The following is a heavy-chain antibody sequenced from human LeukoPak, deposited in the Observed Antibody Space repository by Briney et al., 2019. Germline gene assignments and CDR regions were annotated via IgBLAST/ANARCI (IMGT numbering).Heavy chain of an antibody. CDR1: GFTFSNYW. D-gene: IGHD2-21*02. CDR2: IYAGDSDT. J-gene: IGHJ4*02. V-gene: IGHV5-51*01. CDR3: ARLAPYCAGDCYFGRYYSDS. Sequence: GESLKISCQGSGFTFSNYWIGWVRQMPGKGLEWMGIIYAGDSDTRKSPSFQGQVTISVDKSINTAYLRWNSLKASDTAMYYCARLAPYCAGDCYFGRYYSDSWGQGTLVTVSS.